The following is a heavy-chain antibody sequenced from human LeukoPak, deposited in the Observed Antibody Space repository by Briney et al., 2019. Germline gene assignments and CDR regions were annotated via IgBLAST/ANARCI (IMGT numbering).Heavy chain of an antibody. CDR1: GYSFSSNW. V-gene: IGHV5-51*01. CDR3: ARPPFI. CDR2: IYPGDSDT. J-gene: IGHJ3*02. Sequence: GESLNFSCKGSGYSFSSNWIGWVRQMPGKGLEWMGIIYPGDSDTRYSPSFQGQVTISVDKSISTAYLQWSSLKASDTAMYYCARPPFIWGEGTMVTVSS.